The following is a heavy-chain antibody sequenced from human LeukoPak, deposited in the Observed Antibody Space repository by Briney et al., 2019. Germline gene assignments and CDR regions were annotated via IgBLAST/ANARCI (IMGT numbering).Heavy chain of an antibody. J-gene: IGHJ3*02. V-gene: IGHV1-18*01. CDR1: GYTFTSYD. Sequence: ASVKVSCKASGYTFTSYDINWVRQATGQGLEWMGWMNPNSGNTNYAQKLQGRVTMTTDTSTSTAYMELRSLRSDDTAVYYCARVGYYDSSGYYWPTRGDAFDIWGQGTMVTVSS. CDR2: MNPNSGNT. CDR3: ARVGYYDSSGYYWPTRGDAFDI. D-gene: IGHD3-22*01.